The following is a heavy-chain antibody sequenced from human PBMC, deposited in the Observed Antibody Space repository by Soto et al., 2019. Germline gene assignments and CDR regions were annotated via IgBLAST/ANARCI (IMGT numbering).Heavy chain of an antibody. V-gene: IGHV4-59*08. J-gene: IGHJ4*02. CDR1: GDSISSYY. D-gene: IGHD2-15*01. CDR3: ARHYCRGGSCYLDY. CDR2: IYHSGST. Sequence: PSETLSLTCTVSGDSISSYYWSWIRQPPGKGLEWIGNIYHSGSTNYSPSLKSRVTISVDTSKNQFSLKLTSVTAADTAVYSCARHYCRGGSCYLDYWGQGTLVTVSS.